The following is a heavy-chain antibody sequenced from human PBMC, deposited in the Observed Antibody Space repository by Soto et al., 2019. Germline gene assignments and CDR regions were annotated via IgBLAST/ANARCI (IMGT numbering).Heavy chain of an antibody. CDR1: GFTFDDYA. D-gene: IGHD2-8*01. CDR3: ARRADCTNGVCWLGWFDP. V-gene: IGHV3-9*01. Sequence: SGGSLRLSCAASGFTFDDYAMHWVRQAPGKGLEWVSGISWNSGSIGYADSVKGRFTISRDNAKNSLYLQMNSLRAEDTAVYYCARRADCTNGVCWLGWFDPWGQGTLVTVSS. CDR2: ISWNSGSI. J-gene: IGHJ5*02.